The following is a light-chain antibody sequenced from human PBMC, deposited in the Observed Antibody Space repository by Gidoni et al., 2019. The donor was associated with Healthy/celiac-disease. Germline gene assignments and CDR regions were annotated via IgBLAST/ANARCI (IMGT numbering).Light chain of an antibody. CDR3: QQYGSSPWT. V-gene: IGKV3-20*01. CDR1: QSVSSSY. Sequence: IVLTQSPGTLSLSPGERATLSCRASQSVSSSYLAWYQQKPGQAPRLLIYCASSRATSIPDRFSGSGSGTDFTLTISRLEPEDFAVYYCQQYGSSPWTFGQGTKVEIK. CDR2: CAS. J-gene: IGKJ1*01.